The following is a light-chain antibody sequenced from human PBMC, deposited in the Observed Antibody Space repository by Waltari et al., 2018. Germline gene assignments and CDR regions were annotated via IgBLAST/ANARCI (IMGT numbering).Light chain of an antibody. V-gene: IGKV1-39*01. CDR2: AAS. Sequence: DIQMTQSPSSLSASVGDRVIITCRASQSISSYLNWYQQKPGKAPKLLIYAASSLQSGVPSRFSGSGSGTDFTLTIRSLQPEDFATYYCQQTYSTPPYTFGQGTKLEIK. CDR1: QSISSY. CDR3: QQTYSTPPYT. J-gene: IGKJ2*01.